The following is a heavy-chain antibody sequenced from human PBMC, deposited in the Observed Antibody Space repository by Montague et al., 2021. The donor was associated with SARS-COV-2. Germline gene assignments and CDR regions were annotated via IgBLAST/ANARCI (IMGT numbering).Heavy chain of an antibody. D-gene: IGHD5/OR15-5a*01. CDR1: GGSFSGYF. CDR2: ISYTGHT. CDR3: ARSHYSVSWCPD. J-gene: IGHJ4*02. Sequence: SETLSLTCALYGGSFSGYFLSWIRQSPGKGLEWTGEISYTGHTRYNPSPQSRVSISGDSSENQFTLTLTSVTAPDTDVYYCARSHYSVSWCPDWGQGTLVTVSS. V-gene: IGHV4-34*01.